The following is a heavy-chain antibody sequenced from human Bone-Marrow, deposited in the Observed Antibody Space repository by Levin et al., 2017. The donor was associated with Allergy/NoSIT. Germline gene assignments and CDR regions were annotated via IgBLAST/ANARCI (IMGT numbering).Heavy chain of an antibody. D-gene: IGHD1-26*01. CDR2: ISSDERNQ. Sequence: GGSLRLSCVAAGFRFSTYGMHWVRQSPVRGLEWVAAISSDERNQHYTDSVKGRFTISRDNSKNTLFLQMNSLTPDDTALYYCAKATYSGSYFADYWGQGTLFTVSS. CDR3: AKATYSGSYFADY. CDR1: GFRFSTYG. J-gene: IGHJ4*02. V-gene: IGHV3-30*18.